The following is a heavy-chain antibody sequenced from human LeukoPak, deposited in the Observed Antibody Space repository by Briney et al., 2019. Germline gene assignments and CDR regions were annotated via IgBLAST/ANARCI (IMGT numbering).Heavy chain of an antibody. CDR1: GFTFSSYA. D-gene: IGHD1-26*01. Sequence: GRSLRLSCAASGFTFSSYAMHGVRQAPGKGLEGVAVISYDGSNKYYADSVKGRFTISRDNSKNTLYLQMNSLRAEDTAVYYCARDRVGATDYFDYWGQGTLVTVSS. CDR2: ISYDGSNK. J-gene: IGHJ4*02. V-gene: IGHV3-30-3*01. CDR3: ARDRVGATDYFDY.